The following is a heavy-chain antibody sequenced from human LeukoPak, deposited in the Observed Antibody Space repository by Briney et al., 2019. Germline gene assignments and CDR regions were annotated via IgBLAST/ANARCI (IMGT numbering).Heavy chain of an antibody. V-gene: IGHV1-69*13. J-gene: IGHJ4*02. Sequence: SVKVSCKDSGGTFSSYAISWVRQAPGQGLEWMGGIIPIFGTANYAQKFQGRVTITADESTSTAYMELSSLRSEDTAVYYCARAYCGGDCLDYFDYWGQGTLVTVSS. CDR1: GGTFSSYA. CDR2: IIPIFGTA. CDR3: ARAYCGGDCLDYFDY. D-gene: IGHD2-21*02.